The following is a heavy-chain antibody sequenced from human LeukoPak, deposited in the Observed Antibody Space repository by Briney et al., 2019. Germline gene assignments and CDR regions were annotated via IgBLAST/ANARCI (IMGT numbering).Heavy chain of an antibody. CDR1: GGSVSSGSYY. J-gene: IGHJ4*02. V-gene: IGHV4-61*01. CDR2: IHYSGNT. D-gene: IGHD3-3*01. CDR3: ATDRDFWRGYRLFEY. Sequence: SETLSLTCTVSGGSVSSGSYYWSWIRQPPGRGLEWIGYIHYSGNTNYNPSLKSRVTMSLDTSKNQLSLKLSSVTAADTAVYFCATDRDFWRGYRLFEYWGQGTLVTVSS.